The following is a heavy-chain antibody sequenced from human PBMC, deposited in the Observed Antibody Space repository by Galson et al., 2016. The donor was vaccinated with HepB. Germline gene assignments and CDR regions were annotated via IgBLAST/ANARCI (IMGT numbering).Heavy chain of an antibody. CDR3: ARGSSCRFFDY. Sequence: SVKVSCKASGYTFTSYGIAWLRQAPGRGLEWMGWISDYNGARNYAQNLQGRVTLTTDTSTSTANMEMTSLSSDDTAVYYCARGSSCRFFDYWGQGTLVTVSS. V-gene: IGHV1-18*01. D-gene: IGHD6-13*01. CDR2: ISDYNGAR. CDR1: GYTFTSYG. J-gene: IGHJ4*02.